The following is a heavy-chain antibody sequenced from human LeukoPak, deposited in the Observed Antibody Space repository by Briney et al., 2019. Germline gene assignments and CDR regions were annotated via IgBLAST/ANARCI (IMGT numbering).Heavy chain of an antibody. J-gene: IGHJ4*02. CDR2: ISSTGGTI. D-gene: IGHD5-24*01. CDR3: ARSRDGFNY. V-gene: IGHV3-48*03. Sequence: GGSLRLSCVASGFTFSSYEMNWVRQAPGKGLEWVSYISSTGGTIYYADSVRGRLTISRDNAKNSLYLQMTSLRAEDTAVYYCARSRDGFNYWGQGTLVTVSS. CDR1: GFTFSSYE.